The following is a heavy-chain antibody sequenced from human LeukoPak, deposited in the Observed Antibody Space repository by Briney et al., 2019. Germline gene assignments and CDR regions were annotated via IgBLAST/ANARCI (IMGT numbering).Heavy chain of an antibody. CDR3: ARRGPGNYGSGSYDY. CDR1: GGSFSGYY. V-gene: IGHV4-34*01. D-gene: IGHD3-10*01. Sequence: SETLSLTCAVYGGSFSGYYWSWIRQPPGKGLEWIGEINHSGSIKRNPSLKSRVTISVDTSKNQFSLKLSSVTAADTAVYYCARRGPGNYGSGSYDYWGQGTPVTVSS. J-gene: IGHJ4*02. CDR2: INHSGSI.